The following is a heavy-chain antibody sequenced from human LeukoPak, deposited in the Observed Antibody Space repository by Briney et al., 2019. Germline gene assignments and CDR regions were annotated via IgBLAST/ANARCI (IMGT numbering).Heavy chain of an antibody. CDR2: ILPVLGTS. D-gene: IGHD6-6*01. CDR1: GGTFKSYS. V-gene: IGHV1-69*05. Sequence: ASVKVSYKASGGTFKSYSMTWVRQAPGQGLEWMGVILPVLGTSDHSQKFRDRFTITTDESTSTAYMYLSSLTTEDTAVYYCVINFGSSSGDYWGQGTLVTVSS. CDR3: VINFGSSSGDY. J-gene: IGHJ4*02.